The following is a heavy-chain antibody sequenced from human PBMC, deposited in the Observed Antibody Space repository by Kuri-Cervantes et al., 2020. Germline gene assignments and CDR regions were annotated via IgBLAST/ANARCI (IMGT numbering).Heavy chain of an antibody. V-gene: IGHV3-23*01. J-gene: IGHJ5*02. Sequence: LSLTCAASGFTFSSYAMSWVRQAPGKGLEWVSAISGSGGSTYYADSVKGRFTISRDNSKNTLYLQMNSLRAEDTAVYYCAKDYSGAIFALNNGFDPWGQGTLVTVSS. D-gene: IGHD6-25*01. CDR3: AKDYSGAIFALNNGFDP. CDR2: ISGSGGST. CDR1: GFTFSSYA.